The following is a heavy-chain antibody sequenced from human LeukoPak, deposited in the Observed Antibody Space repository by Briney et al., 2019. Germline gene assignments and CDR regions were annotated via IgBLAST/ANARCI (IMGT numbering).Heavy chain of an antibody. J-gene: IGHJ5*02. V-gene: IGHV4-4*07. CDR3: AREYGSGSEFDP. Sequence: SETLSLTCTVSAGSNSSYYWNWIRQPAGKGLEWIGRIYASGSTNYNPSLKSRVTMSVDTSKNQFSLKLSSVTAADTAVYYCAREYGSGSEFDPWGQGTLVTVSS. CDR1: AGSNSSYY. CDR2: IYASGST. D-gene: IGHD3-10*01.